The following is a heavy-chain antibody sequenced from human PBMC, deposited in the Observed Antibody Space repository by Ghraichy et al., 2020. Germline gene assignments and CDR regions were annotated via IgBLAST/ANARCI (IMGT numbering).Heavy chain of an antibody. CDR1: GFTVSSNY. D-gene: IGHD1-26*01. J-gene: IGHJ4*02. V-gene: IGHV3-66*01. CDR3: ARLSGSYGY. CDR2: IYSGGST. Sequence: LSLTCAASGFTVSSNYMSWVRQAPGKGLEWVSVIYSGGSTYYADSVKGRFTISRDNSKNTLYLQMNSLRAEDTAVYYCARLSGSYGYWGQGTLVTVSS.